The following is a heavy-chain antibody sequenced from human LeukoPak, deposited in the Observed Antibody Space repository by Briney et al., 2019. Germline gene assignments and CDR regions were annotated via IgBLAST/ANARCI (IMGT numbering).Heavy chain of an antibody. Sequence: GGSLRLSCAASGFTFSSYSVNWVRQAPGKGLEWVSSISSSSSYIYYADSVKGRFTISRDNAKNSLYLQMNSLRAEDTAVYYCATMARSYDAFDIWGQGTMVTVSS. CDR1: GFTFSSYS. CDR2: ISSSSSYI. J-gene: IGHJ3*02. V-gene: IGHV3-21*01. CDR3: ATMARSYDAFDI. D-gene: IGHD5-24*01.